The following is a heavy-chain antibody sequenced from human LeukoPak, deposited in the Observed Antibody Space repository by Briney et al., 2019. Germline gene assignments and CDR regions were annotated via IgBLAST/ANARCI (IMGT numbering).Heavy chain of an antibody. V-gene: IGHV1-46*01. J-gene: IGHJ4*02. CDR2: INPSGGST. D-gene: IGHD1-20*01. CDR3: ARVDIWNDEKYYFDY. CDR1: GYTFTSYY. Sequence: ASVKVSCKASGYTFTSYYMHWVRQAPGQGLEWMGIINPSGGSTSYAQKFQGRVTMTRDTSTSTVYMELSSLRSEDTAVYYCARVDIWNDEKYYFDYWGQGTLVTVSS.